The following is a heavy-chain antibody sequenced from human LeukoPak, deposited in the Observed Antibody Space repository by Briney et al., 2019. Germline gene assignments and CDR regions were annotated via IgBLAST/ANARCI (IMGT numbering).Heavy chain of an antibody. CDR3: ARARTLGLRLGELST. D-gene: IGHD3-16*02. J-gene: IGHJ5*02. V-gene: IGHV3-30-3*01. Sequence: GGSLRLSCAASGFTFSSYAMHWVRQAPGKGLEWVAVISYDGSNEYYADSVKGRFTISRDNSKNTLYLQMNSLRAEDTAVYYCARARTLGLRLGELSTWGQGTLVTVSS. CDR1: GFTFSSYA. CDR2: ISYDGSNE.